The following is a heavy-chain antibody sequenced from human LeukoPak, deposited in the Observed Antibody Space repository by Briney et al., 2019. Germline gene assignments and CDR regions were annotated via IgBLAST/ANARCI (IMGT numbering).Heavy chain of an antibody. V-gene: IGHV3-21*01. CDR1: GFTFSSYS. CDR3: ARDGTDYGGNDYVY. J-gene: IGHJ4*02. CDR2: ISSSSSYI. Sequence: GGSLRLSCAASGFTFSSYSMNWVRQAPGKGLEWVSSISSSSSYIYYADSVKGRFTISRDNSKNTLYLQMNSLRAEDTAVYYCARDGTDYGGNDYVYWGQGTLVTVSS. D-gene: IGHD4-23*01.